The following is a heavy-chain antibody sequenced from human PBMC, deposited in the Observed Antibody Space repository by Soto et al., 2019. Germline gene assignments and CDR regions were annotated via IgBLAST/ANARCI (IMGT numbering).Heavy chain of an antibody. CDR2: IYYSGST. Sequence: SETLSLTCTVSGGSISSGDYYWSWIRQPPGKGLEWIGYIYYSGSTYYNPSLKSRVTISVDTSKNQFSLKLSSVTAADTAVYYCARGHYDILTGYNWFDPWGQGTLVTVSS. V-gene: IGHV4-30-4*01. D-gene: IGHD3-9*01. CDR1: GGSISSGDYY. J-gene: IGHJ5*02. CDR3: ARGHYDILTGYNWFDP.